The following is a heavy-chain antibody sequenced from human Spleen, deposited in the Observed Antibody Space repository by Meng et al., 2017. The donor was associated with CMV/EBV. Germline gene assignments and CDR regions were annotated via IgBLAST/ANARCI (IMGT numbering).Heavy chain of an antibody. D-gene: IGHD4-17*01. V-gene: IGHV3-23*01. CDR2: IIDSGGRT. Sequence: GESLKISCAASGFTFSSCAMSWVRQAPGKGLEWVSGIIDSGGRTYHADSVKDRFTVSRDNSKNTLYLQMNSLRAEDTAVYYCARSGGPYYDDQGGLDYWGQGSLVTVSS. J-gene: IGHJ4*02. CDR1: GFTFSSCA. CDR3: ARSGGPYYDDQGGLDY.